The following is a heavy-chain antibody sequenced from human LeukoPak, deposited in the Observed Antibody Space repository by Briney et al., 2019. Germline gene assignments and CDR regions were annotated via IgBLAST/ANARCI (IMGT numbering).Heavy chain of an antibody. Sequence: SETLSLTCAVYGGSFSGYYWSWIRQPPGKGPEWIGEINHSGSTNYNPSLKSRVTISVDTSKNQFSLKLSSVTAADTAVYYCARGRGRWVTTGWFDPWGQGTLVTVSS. J-gene: IGHJ5*02. D-gene: IGHD4-17*01. CDR2: INHSGST. V-gene: IGHV4-34*01. CDR1: GGSFSGYY. CDR3: ARGRGRWVTTGWFDP.